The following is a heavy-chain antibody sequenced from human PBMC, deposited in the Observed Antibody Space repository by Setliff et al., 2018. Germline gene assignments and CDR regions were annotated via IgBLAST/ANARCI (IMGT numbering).Heavy chain of an antibody. D-gene: IGHD3-22*01. CDR3: GKSRPMIVPGAVDS. J-gene: IGHJ4*02. CDR1: GFTFSSYG. Sequence: GESLKISCAASGFTFSSYGLHWVRQAPGKGLEWVTFIRYDEGNKYYADSVKGRFTVSRDNSQNTVYLQMNSLRVEDTAVYYCGKSRPMIVPGAVDSWGQGTLVTVSS. V-gene: IGHV3-30*02. CDR2: IRYDEGNK.